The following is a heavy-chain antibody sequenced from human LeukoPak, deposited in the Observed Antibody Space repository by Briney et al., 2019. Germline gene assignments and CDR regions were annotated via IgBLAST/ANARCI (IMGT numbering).Heavy chain of an antibody. J-gene: IGHJ4*02. CDR3: AKDIAIGYSSGWYDY. D-gene: IGHD6-19*01. V-gene: IGHV3-9*01. Sequence: GGSLRLSCAASGFTFDDYAMHWVRQAPGKGLEWVSGISWNSGSIGYADSVKGRFTISRDNAKNSLYLQMNSLRAEDTALYYCAKDIAIGYSSGWYDYWGQGTLVTVSS. CDR1: GFTFDDYA. CDR2: ISWNSGSI.